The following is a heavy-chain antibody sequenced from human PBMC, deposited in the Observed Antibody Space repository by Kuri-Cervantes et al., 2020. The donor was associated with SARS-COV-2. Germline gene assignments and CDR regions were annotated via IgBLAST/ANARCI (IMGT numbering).Heavy chain of an antibody. V-gene: IGHV3-64*01. CDR1: GFTVSSYS. D-gene: IGHD2-15*01. CDR2: ISSNGGST. CDR3: ARAGIYCSGGSCYFGGVPPDY. J-gene: IGHJ4*02. Sequence: GESLKISCAASGFTVSSYSMNWVRQAPGKGLEYVSAISSNGGSTYYANSVKGRFTISRDNSKNTLYLQMGSLRAEDMAVYYCARAGIYCSGGSCYFGGVPPDYWGQGTLVTVSS.